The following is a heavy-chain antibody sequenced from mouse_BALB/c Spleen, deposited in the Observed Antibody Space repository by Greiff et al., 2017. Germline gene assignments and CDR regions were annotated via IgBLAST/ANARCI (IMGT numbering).Heavy chain of an antibody. CDR1: GDSITSGY. Sequence: EVMLVESGPSLVKPSQTLSLTCSVTGDSITSGYWNWIRKFPGNKLEYMGYISYSGSTYYNPSLKSRISITRDTSKNQYYLQLNSVTTEDTATYYCARFPDYYGSTFYAMDYWGQGTSVTVSS. V-gene: IGHV3-8*02. CDR3: ARFPDYYGSTFYAMDY. J-gene: IGHJ4*01. CDR2: ISYSGST. D-gene: IGHD1-1*01.